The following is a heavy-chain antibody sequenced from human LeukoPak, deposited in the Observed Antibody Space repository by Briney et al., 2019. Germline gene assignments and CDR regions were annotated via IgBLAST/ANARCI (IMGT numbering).Heavy chain of an antibody. CDR2: ISSSGSTI. CDR1: GFTFSDYY. D-gene: IGHD6-13*01. J-gene: IGHJ4*02. Sequence: GGSLRLSCAASGFTFSDYYMSWIRQAPGKGLEWVSYISSSGSTIYYADTVKGRFTISRDNAKNSLYLQMNSLRAEDTPVYYCAREGDSSSQLYGFDYWGQGTLVTVSS. V-gene: IGHV3-11*01. CDR3: AREGDSSSQLYGFDY.